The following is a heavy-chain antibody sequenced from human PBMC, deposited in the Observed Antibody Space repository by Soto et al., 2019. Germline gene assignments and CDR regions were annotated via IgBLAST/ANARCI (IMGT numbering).Heavy chain of an antibody. CDR1: GFPLSGLG. D-gene: IGHD1-1*01. CDR3: VRGATTTGWFDAFDL. J-gene: IGHJ3*01. V-gene: IGHV3-33*03. Sequence: GGSPRLCSMASGFPLSGLGMPWVRHAPGKGLEWVSFGWDDVRDEYDADSVEGRFLISRDNSKNTLNMKVKSLRPEEKALYYWVRGATTTGWFDAFDLWGRGPMVTVSS. CDR2: GWDDVRDE.